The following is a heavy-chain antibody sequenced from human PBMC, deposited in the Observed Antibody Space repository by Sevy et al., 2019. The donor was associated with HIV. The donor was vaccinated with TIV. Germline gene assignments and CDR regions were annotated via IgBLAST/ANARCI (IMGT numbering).Heavy chain of an antibody. CDR1: GFTFSSYE. J-gene: IGHJ4*02. Sequence: GGSLRLSCAASGFTFSSYEMNWVRQAPGKGLEWVSYISGSGSTIYYAHSVKGRFTISRDNAKNSLYLQMNSLRAEDTAVYYCARDITKDYWGQGTLVTVSS. V-gene: IGHV3-48*03. CDR3: ARDITKDY. CDR2: ISGSGSTI. D-gene: IGHD1-20*01.